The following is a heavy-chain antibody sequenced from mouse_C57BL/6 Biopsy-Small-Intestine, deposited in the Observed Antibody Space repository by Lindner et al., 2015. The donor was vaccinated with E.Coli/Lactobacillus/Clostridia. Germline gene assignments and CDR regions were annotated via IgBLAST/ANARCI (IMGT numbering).Heavy chain of an antibody. V-gene: IGHV1-22*01. CDR1: GYTFSSYY. D-gene: IGHD2-14*01. CDR3: ARDWSIGAPDDF. J-gene: IGHJ4*01. Sequence: SVKVSCKASGYTFSSYYMHWVRQAPGQGLEWVGWISPHNGVTSYAQRFQGRVTMTRNTSISTVYMELSGLRSDDTAVYYCARDWSIGAPDDFWGQGTLVTVSS. CDR2: ISPHNGVT.